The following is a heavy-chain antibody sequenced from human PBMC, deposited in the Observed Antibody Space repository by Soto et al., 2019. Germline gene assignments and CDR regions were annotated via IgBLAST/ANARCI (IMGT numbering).Heavy chain of an antibody. V-gene: IGHV4-61*01. J-gene: IGHJ4*02. CDR3: ARGYGDSYPPPRHFDY. CDR1: GSSVSSGSHY. D-gene: IGHD4-17*01. Sequence: SETLSLTCTVSGSSVSSGSHYWRWIRQPPGKGLECIGYIYYSGSTNYNPSLKSRVTISVDTSKNQFSLKLSSVTAADTAVYYCARGYGDSYPPPRHFDYWGQGTLVTVSS. CDR2: IYYSGST.